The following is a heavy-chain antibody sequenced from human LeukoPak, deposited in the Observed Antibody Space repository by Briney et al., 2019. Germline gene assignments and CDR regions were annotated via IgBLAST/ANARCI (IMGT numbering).Heavy chain of an antibody. Sequence: SGRSLRLSYAASAFTFTFSTSGMHWVRQAPGEGLEWVAFIQYDDSEKYYADSVRGRCTISRDNSKNTVYLQMNSLRAEDTAVYYCAREGGTIEIGEFDYWGQGTLVTVSS. J-gene: IGHJ4*02. CDR2: IQYDDSEK. V-gene: IGHV3-33*05. CDR1: AFTFTFSTSG. CDR3: AREGGTIEIGEFDY. D-gene: IGHD3-16*02.